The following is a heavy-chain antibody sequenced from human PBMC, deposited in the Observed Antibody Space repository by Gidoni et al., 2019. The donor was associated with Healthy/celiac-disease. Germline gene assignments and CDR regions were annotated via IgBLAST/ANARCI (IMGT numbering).Heavy chain of an antibody. CDR3: ARLLGRFRDYYFDY. CDR1: GFTFSSYA. V-gene: IGHV3-23*01. D-gene: IGHD3-16*01. J-gene: IGHJ4*02. CDR2: ISGSGGST. Sequence: EVQLLESGGGLVQPGGSLRLSCASSGFTFSSYALSWVRLAPGKGLALVSAISGSGGSTDYADSVKGRFTISRDNSKNTLYLQMNSLRAEDTAVYYCARLLGRFRDYYFDYWGQGTLVTVSS.